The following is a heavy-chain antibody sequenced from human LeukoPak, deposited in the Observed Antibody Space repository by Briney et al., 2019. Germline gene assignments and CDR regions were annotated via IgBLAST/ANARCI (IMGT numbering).Heavy chain of an antibody. CDR1: GGSISSSSYY. D-gene: IGHD3-22*01. J-gene: IGHJ4*02. Sequence: SETLSLTCNVSGGSISSSSYYWGWIRQPPGKGLEWIGSIYYSGSTYYNPSLKSRVTISVDTSKNQFSLKLSSVTAADTAVYYCASIRGYYFRIFDYWGQGTLVTVSS. V-gene: IGHV4-39*01. CDR2: IYYSGST. CDR3: ASIRGYYFRIFDY.